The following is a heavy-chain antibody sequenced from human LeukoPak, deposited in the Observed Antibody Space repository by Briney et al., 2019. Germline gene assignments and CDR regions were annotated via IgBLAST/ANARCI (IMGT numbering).Heavy chain of an antibody. CDR2: ISAYNGNT. CDR1: GYTFTSYG. V-gene: IGHV1-18*01. CDR3: ARGGREYCRSTSCYTDWFDP. J-gene: IGHJ5*02. Sequence: EASVKVSCKASGYTFTSYGISWVRQAPGQGLEWMGWISAYNGNTNYAQNLQGRVTMTRDTSTSTAYMELRSLRSDDTAVYSGARGGREYCRSTSCYTDWFDPWGQGTLVTVSS. D-gene: IGHD2-2*02.